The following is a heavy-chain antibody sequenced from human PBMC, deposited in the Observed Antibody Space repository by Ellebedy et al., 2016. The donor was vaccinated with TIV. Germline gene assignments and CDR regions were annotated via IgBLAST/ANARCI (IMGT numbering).Heavy chain of an antibody. CDR1: GFSFRSYW. Sequence: GESLKISCAASGFSFRSYWMTWVRQAPGKGLEWVANINQDATKTFYVDSVEGRFTISSDNAKNSLFLQMNSLRAEDTAVYYCATDGSYGDYLSPAHASVMWGQGTLVSVS. J-gene: IGHJ3*02. CDR3: ATDGSYGDYLSPAHASVM. CDR2: INQDATKT. D-gene: IGHD4-17*01. V-gene: IGHV3-7*01.